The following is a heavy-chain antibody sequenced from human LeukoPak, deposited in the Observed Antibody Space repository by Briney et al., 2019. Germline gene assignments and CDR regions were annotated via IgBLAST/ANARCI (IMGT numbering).Heavy chain of an antibody. Sequence: GGSLRLSCAASGFTFSSYSMNWVRQAPGKGLEWVSSISSSGSYIYYADSVKGRFTISRDNAKNSLYLQMNSLRAEDTAVYYCAREDTVTTTFDYWGQGTLVTVSS. CDR2: ISSSGSYI. J-gene: IGHJ4*02. V-gene: IGHV3-21*01. CDR3: AREDTVTTTFDY. CDR1: GFTFSSYS. D-gene: IGHD4-17*01.